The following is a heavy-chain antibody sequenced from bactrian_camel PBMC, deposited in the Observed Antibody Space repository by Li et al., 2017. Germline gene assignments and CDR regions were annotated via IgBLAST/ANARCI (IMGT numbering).Heavy chain of an antibody. V-gene: IGHV3S40*01. Sequence: DVQLVESGGGSVQAGGSLRLSCAVSGDVDESTRVTWFRQSPGKEREGVAGIYHGSGNDAYADSVKGRFTISQDNAKNTVYLQMNDLQPEDTAIYYCAADPPVRRCGSSWEQYSYGHWGQGTQVTVS. CDR2: IYHGSGND. D-gene: IGHD6*01. CDR3: AADPPVRRCGSSWEQYSYGH. CDR1: GDVDESTR. J-gene: IGHJ4*01.